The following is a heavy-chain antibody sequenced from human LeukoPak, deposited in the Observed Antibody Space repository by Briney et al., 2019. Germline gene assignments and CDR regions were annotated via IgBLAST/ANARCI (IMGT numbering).Heavy chain of an antibody. CDR1: GGSISSYY. D-gene: IGHD3-9*01. Sequence: SETLSLTCTVSGGSISSYYWSWIRQPAGKGLEWIGRIYTSGSTNYNPSLKSRVTMSVDTSKNQFSLKLSSVTAADTAVYYCAKDISTGIYSSYFDYWGQGTLVTVSS. V-gene: IGHV4-4*07. CDR2: IYTSGST. J-gene: IGHJ4*02. CDR3: AKDISTGIYSSYFDY.